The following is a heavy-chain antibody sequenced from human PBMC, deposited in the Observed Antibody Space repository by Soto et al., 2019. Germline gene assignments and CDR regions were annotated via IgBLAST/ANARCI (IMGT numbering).Heavy chain of an antibody. CDR1: GYIFTSYY. J-gene: IGHJ4*02. CDR2: INPFDGSR. V-gene: IGHV1-46*03. Sequence: ASVTVSCKASGYIFTSYYIHWVRQPPAQGLESIGWINPFDGSRMFAQSFQGRVTMTRDTSTSTVYMEVSSLRSEDTAVYYFSRVDPGETSPFDHWGEGTLATVSS. D-gene: IGHD3-10*01. CDR3: SRVDPGETSPFDH.